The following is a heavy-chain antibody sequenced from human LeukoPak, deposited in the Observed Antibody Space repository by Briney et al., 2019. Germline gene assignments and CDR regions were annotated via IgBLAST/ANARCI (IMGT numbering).Heavy chain of an antibody. CDR1: GGTFSSYA. CDR2: IIPIFGTA. Sequence: SVKVSCKASGGTFSSYAISWVRQAPGQGLEWMGGIIPIFGTANYAQKFQGRVTITADESTSTAYMELSSLKSEDTAVYYCARVGYSSRNWFDPWGQGTLVTVSS. D-gene: IGHD6-19*01. J-gene: IGHJ5*02. V-gene: IGHV1-69*01. CDR3: ARVGYSSRNWFDP.